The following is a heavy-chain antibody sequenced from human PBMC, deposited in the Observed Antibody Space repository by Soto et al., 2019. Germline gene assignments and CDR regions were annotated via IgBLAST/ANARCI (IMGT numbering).Heavy chain of an antibody. CDR2: VSYDGSNE. D-gene: IGHD1-1*01. Sequence: QVQLVESGGGVVQPGRSLRLSCAASGFTFSSYGMHWVRQAPGKGLEWVALVSYDGSNEYYADSVKGRFIISRDNSKNPLYLQMNSLRAEDTALYYCAKDGNWNHPHHPEYWGQGTLVTVSS. CDR1: GFTFSSYG. V-gene: IGHV3-30*18. J-gene: IGHJ4*02. CDR3: AKDGNWNHPHHPEY.